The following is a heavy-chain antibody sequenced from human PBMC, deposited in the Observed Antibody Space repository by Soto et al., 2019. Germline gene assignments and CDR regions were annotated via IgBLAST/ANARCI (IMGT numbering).Heavy chain of an antibody. CDR2: IIPIFGTA. D-gene: IGHD5-18*01. CDR1: GGTFSSYA. J-gene: IGHJ4*02. V-gene: IGHV1-69*06. CDR3: ERDSRRGYSYGFLDY. Sequence: GASVKVSCKASGGTFSSYAISWVRQAPGQGLEWMGGIIPIFGTANYAQKFQGRVTSTADKSTSTAYMELSSLRSEDTAVYYCERDSRRGYSYGFLDYWGQGTLVTVSS.